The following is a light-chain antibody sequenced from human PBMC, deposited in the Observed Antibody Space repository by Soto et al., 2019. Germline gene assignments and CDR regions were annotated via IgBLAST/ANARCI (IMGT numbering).Light chain of an antibody. CDR1: SSDVGGYSY. CDR2: EVN. V-gene: IGLV2-8*01. Sequence: QSVLTQPPSASGSPGQSVTISCTGASSDVGGYSYVSWYQQHPGKAPKLMIYEVNKRPSGVPDRFSGSKFGNTASLTVSGLQAEDEADYYCSSYGGSNNLVFGGGTKLTAL. CDR3: SSYGGSNNLV. J-gene: IGLJ2*01.